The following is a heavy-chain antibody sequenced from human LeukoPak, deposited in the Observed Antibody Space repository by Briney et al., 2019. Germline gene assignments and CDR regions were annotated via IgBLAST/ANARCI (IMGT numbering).Heavy chain of an antibody. Sequence: SETLSLTCTVSGYSISSGYYWGWIRQPPGKGLEGIGSIYHSGSTYYNPSLQRRVPISVDTSKNQFSLKLSSVTAADTAVYYCATPLGGVGAFAYWGPGTLVTVSS. D-gene: IGHD3-16*01. J-gene: IGHJ4*02. CDR1: GYSISSGYY. CDR2: IYHSGST. V-gene: IGHV4-38-2*02. CDR3: ATPLGGVGAFAY.